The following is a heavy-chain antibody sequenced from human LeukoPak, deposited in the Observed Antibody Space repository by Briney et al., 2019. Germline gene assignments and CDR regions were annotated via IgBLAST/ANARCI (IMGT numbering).Heavy chain of an antibody. D-gene: IGHD6-19*01. CDR3: AKAAKHSGWPVFDY. J-gene: IGHJ4*02. V-gene: IGHV3-23*01. Sequence: WVSAISGSGGSTYYADSVKGRFTISSDNSKNTLYLQMNSLRAEDTAVYHCAKAAKHSGWPVFDYWGQGTLVTVSS. CDR2: ISGSGGST.